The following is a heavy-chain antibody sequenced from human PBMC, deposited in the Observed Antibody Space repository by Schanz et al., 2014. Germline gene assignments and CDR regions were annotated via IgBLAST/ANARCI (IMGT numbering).Heavy chain of an antibody. J-gene: IGHJ6*02. CDR2: IYISGST. D-gene: IGHD2-8*02. V-gene: IGHV4-61*02. CDR3: ARDSLRGATGGYGMDV. CDR1: GGSISSGVHY. Sequence: QVLLQESGPVLVKPSETLSLTCTVSGGSISSGVHYWSWVRQPAGRGLEWIGRIYISGSTRFNPSRKSRVTMSRDTSKNQVALPLRSVPAADTAVYYCARDSLRGATGGYGMDVWGQGTTVTVSS.